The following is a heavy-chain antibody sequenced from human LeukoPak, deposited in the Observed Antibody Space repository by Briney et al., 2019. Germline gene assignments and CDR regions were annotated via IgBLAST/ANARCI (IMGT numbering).Heavy chain of an antibody. Sequence: SETLSLTCTVSGGSISSYYWSWIRQPPGKGLEWIGYIYYSGSTNYNPSLKSRVTISVDTSKNQFSLKLSSVTAADTAVYYCARAGKYYYDSSGYPKWFDPWGQGTLETVAS. D-gene: IGHD3-22*01. CDR3: ARAGKYYYDSSGYPKWFDP. CDR2: IYYSGST. J-gene: IGHJ5*02. CDR1: GGSISSYY. V-gene: IGHV4-59*01.